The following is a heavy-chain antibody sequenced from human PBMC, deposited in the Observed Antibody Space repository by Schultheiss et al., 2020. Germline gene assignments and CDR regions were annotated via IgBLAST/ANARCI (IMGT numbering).Heavy chain of an antibody. Sequence: SVKVSCKASGGTFSSYAISWVRQAPGQGLEWMGGIIPIFGTANYAQKFQGRVTITADESTSTAYMELSSLRSEDTAVYYCARGLYYYGSGSYSEDAFDIWGQGTMVTVSS. V-gene: IGHV1-69*13. D-gene: IGHD3-10*01. J-gene: IGHJ3*02. CDR2: IIPIFGTA. CDR3: ARGLYYYGSGSYSEDAFDI. CDR1: GGTFSSYA.